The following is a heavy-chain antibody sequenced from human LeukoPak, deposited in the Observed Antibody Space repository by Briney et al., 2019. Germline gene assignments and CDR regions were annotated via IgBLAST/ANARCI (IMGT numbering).Heavy chain of an antibody. Sequence: PSETLSLTCAVSGGSFSGYYWSWIRQPPGKGLEWIGEINHSGSTNYNPSLKSRVTISVDTSKNQFSLKLSSVTAADTAVYYCARESLTLYYFDDWGQGTLVTVSS. V-gene: IGHV4-34*01. CDR1: GGSFSGYY. CDR3: ARESLTLYYFDD. CDR2: INHSGST. D-gene: IGHD2/OR15-2a*01. J-gene: IGHJ4*02.